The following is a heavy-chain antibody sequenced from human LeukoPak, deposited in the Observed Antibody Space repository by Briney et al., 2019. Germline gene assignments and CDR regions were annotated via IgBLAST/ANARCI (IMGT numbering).Heavy chain of an antibody. CDR2: ISGSGGST. CDR1: GFTFSSYV. V-gene: IGHV3-23*01. J-gene: IGHJ4*02. Sequence: PGGSLRLSCAASGFTFSSYVMSWVRQAPGKGLEWVSAISGSGGSTYYADSVKGRFTISRDNSKDTLYLQMNSLRAEDTAVYYCAKAYYYDSSGSPGDYWGQGTLVTVSS. D-gene: IGHD3-22*01. CDR3: AKAYYYDSSGSPGDY.